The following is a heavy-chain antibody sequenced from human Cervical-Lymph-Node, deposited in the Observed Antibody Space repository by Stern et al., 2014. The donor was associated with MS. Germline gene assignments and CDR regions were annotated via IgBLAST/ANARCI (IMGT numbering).Heavy chain of an antibody. CDR1: GDTFSIYS. D-gene: IGHD5/OR15-5a*01. J-gene: IGHJ5*02. V-gene: IGHV1-69*01. CDR3: ATVSDKEGTSSTYKWFDP. CDR2: IIPVFNTS. Sequence: MQLVESGAEVKKPGSSARIPCKASGDTFSIYSMNWVRQAPGQRLEWMGGIIPVFNTSKCAQKFQGRVAITADAFTSTYYMELSSLRSDDTAVYFCATVSDKEGTSSTYKWFDPWDQGTLVIVSS.